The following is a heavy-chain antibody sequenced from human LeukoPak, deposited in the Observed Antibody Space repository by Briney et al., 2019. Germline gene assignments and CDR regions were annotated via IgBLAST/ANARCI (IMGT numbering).Heavy chain of an antibody. J-gene: IGHJ5*02. CDR1: GSSISDNYY. Sequence: PSETLSLTCTLFGSSISDNYYWGWIRRPPGKGLEWIGSVYHSGSTYYKPSLKRRVTLSVETPNNHFSLKLRSVTAADTAVYYCARHNYYHFWSTLNWFDPWGQGTLVTVSS. CDR2: VYHSGST. V-gene: IGHV4-38-2*02. D-gene: IGHD3-3*01. CDR3: ARHNYYHFWSTLNWFDP.